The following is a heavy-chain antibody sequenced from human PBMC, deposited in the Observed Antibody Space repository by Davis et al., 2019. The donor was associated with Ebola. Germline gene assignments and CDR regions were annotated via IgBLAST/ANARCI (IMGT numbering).Heavy chain of an antibody. CDR1: GFTFSSYS. D-gene: IGHD2-8*01. V-gene: IGHV3-48*02. CDR3: ARAAVLMVYANWYFDL. CDR2: ISSSSSTI. Sequence: GGSLRLSCAASGFTFSSYSMNWVRQAPGKGLEWVSYISSSSSTIYYADSVKGRFTISRNAKNSLYLQMNSLRDEDTAVYYCARAAVLMVYANWYFDLWGRGTLVTVSS. J-gene: IGHJ2*01.